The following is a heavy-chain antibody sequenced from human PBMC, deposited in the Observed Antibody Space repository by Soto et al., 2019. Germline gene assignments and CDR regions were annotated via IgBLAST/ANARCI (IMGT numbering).Heavy chain of an antibody. J-gene: IGHJ4*02. CDR1: GGSISSGGYS. CDR2: IYHSGST. V-gene: IGHV4-30-2*01. CDR3: AAGGGLPRYY. Sequence: QLQLQESGSGLVKPSQTLSLTCAVSGGSISSGGYSWSWIRQPPGKVLEWIGYIYHSGSTYYNPSLKRLVSTSVDRSKNQFSMKLSSVTAAATAVYYWAAGGGLPRYYWGQGTLVTVSS. D-gene: IGHD5-12*01.